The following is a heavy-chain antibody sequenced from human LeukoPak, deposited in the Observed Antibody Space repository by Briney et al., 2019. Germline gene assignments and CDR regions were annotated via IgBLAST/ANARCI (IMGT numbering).Heavy chain of an antibody. V-gene: IGHV3-21*01. Sequence: GGSLRLSCAASGFTFSSYSMNWVRQAPGKGLEWASSISSSSYIYYADSVKGRFTISRDNAKNSLYLQMNSLRAEDTAVYYCAREDILTGYYYWGQGTLVTVSS. D-gene: IGHD3-9*01. CDR1: GFTFSSYS. CDR2: ISSSSYI. CDR3: AREDILTGYYY. J-gene: IGHJ4*02.